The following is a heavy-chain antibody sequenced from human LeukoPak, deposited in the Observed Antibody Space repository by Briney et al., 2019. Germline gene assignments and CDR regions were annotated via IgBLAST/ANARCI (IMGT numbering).Heavy chain of an antibody. CDR3: ARDRYYDFWSGALRSSYYYYGMDV. Sequence: PSETLSLTCTVSGGSISSYYWSWIRQPPGKGLEWIGYIYYSGSTNYNPSLKSRVTISVDTSKNQFSLKLSSVTAADTAVYYCARDRYYDFWSGALRSSYYYYGMDVWGQGTTVTVSS. D-gene: IGHD3-3*01. CDR2: IYYSGST. V-gene: IGHV4-59*01. CDR1: GGSISSYY. J-gene: IGHJ6*02.